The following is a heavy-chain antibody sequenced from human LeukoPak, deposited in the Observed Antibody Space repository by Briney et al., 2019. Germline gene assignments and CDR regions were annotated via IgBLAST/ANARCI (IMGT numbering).Heavy chain of an antibody. CDR2: VSSSSSYI. Sequence: GGSLRLSCAASGFTFSSYSVNWVRQAPGKGLEWVSSVSSSSSYIYYADSVKGRFTISRDNAKNSLYLQMNSLRAEDTAVYYCARDVRVGATQDYWGQGTLVTVSS. J-gene: IGHJ4*02. V-gene: IGHV3-21*01. CDR1: GFTFSSYS. D-gene: IGHD1-26*01. CDR3: ARDVRVGATQDY.